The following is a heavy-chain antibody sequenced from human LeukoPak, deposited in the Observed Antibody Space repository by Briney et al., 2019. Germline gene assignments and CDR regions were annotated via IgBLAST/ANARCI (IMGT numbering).Heavy chain of an antibody. Sequence: PSETLSLTCAVSGGSISSGGYSWSWIRQPPGKGLEWIGYIYHSGSTYYNPSLKSRVTISVDRSKNQFSLKLSSVTAADTAVYYCARGGIVVVPAAIRPGAFDIWGQGTMVTVSS. CDR3: ARGGIVVVPAAIRPGAFDI. D-gene: IGHD2-2*02. CDR2: IYHSGST. CDR1: GGSISSGGYS. V-gene: IGHV4-30-2*01. J-gene: IGHJ3*02.